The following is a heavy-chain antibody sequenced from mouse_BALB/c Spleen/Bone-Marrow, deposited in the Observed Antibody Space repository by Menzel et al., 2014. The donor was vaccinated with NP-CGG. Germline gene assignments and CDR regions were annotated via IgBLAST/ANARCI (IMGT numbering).Heavy chain of an antibody. D-gene: IGHD4-1*01. Sequence: VQLQQSGPSLVKPSQTLSLTCSVTGDSITSGYWNWIRKFPGNKLEYMGYISYSGSTYYDPSLKSRISITQDTSKNQYYLQLNSVITEDTATYYCARGTGTWFAYWGQGTLVTVSA. J-gene: IGHJ3*01. V-gene: IGHV3-8*02. CDR1: GDSITSGY. CDR3: ARGTGTWFAY. CDR2: ISYSGST.